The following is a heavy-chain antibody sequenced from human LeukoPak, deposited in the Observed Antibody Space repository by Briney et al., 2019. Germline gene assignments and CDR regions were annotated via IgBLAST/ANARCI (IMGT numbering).Heavy chain of an antibody. CDR1: GFTFSSYE. CDR2: ISSSGSTI. V-gene: IGHV3-48*03. D-gene: IGHD6-19*01. CDR3: AKSRGVAGFDY. J-gene: IGHJ4*02. Sequence: AGSLRLSCAASGFTFSSYEMNWVRQAPGKGLEWVSYISSSGSTIYYADSVKGRFTISRDNSKDTLYLQMNSLRAEDKALYYCAKSRGVAGFDYWGQGTLVTVSS.